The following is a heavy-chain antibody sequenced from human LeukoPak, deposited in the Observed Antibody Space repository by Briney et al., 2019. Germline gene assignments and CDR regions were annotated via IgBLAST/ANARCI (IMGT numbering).Heavy chain of an antibody. Sequence: ASVKVSCKASGYTFTGHYMHWVRQAPGQGLEWMGWINPNSGGTNYAQKFQGRVTMTRDTSISTAYMELSRLRSDDTAVYCCARDQYQLLEAFDIWGQGTMVTVSS. CDR1: GYTFTGHY. J-gene: IGHJ3*02. D-gene: IGHD2-2*01. CDR2: INPNSGGT. V-gene: IGHV1-2*02. CDR3: ARDQYQLLEAFDI.